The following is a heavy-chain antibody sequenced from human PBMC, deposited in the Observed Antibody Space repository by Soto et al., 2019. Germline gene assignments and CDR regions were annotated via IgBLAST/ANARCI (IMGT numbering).Heavy chain of an antibody. J-gene: IGHJ4*02. CDR3: GRVKGGSGGHGDPLDY. D-gene: IGHD2-15*01. V-gene: IGHV3-74*01. Sequence: EVQLVESGGGLVQPGGSLRLSCAVSGFTFSGYWMHWVRHAPGKGLVWVSHIDGDGSTTTYADSVKGRFTISRDDAKNTLYLQMNSLRAEDKAVYYCGRVKGGSGGHGDPLDYWGQGTLVTVSS. CDR2: IDGDGSTT. CDR1: GFTFSGYW.